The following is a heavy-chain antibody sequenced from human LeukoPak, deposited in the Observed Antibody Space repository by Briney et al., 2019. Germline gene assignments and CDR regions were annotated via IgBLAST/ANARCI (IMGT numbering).Heavy chain of an antibody. CDR2: IKQDGSER. CDR3: AKGGTRGYSPVDY. V-gene: IGHV3-7*03. Sequence: GGSLRLSCAASGFTFSSFWMNWVRQAPGKGLEWVANIKQDGSERNYVDSVKGRSTISRDNAKNSLFLQMNSLRVEDTAVYYCAKGGTRGYSPVDYWGQGILVTVSS. CDR1: GFTFSSFW. J-gene: IGHJ4*02. D-gene: IGHD5-18*01.